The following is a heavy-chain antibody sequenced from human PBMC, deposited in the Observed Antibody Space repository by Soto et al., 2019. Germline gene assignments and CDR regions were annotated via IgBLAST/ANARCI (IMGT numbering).Heavy chain of an antibody. Sequence: APVEVSCKASGYTFTSYYMPWVRQAPGQGLEWMGIINPSGGSTSYAQKFQGRVTMTRDTSTSTVYMELSSLRSEDTAVYYCARLAVATDFDYWGQGTLVTVSS. CDR1: GYTFTSYY. J-gene: IGHJ4*02. D-gene: IGHD6-19*01. CDR2: INPSGGST. V-gene: IGHV1-46*01. CDR3: ARLAVATDFDY.